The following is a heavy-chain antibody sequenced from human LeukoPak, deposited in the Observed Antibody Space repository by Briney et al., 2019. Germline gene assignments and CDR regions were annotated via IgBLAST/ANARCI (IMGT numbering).Heavy chain of an antibody. CDR2: INPTGGST. D-gene: IGHD1-26*01. V-gene: IGHV1-46*01. J-gene: IGHJ5*02. Sequence: ASVKASCKASGYTFTGYYMHWVRQAPGQGLEWMGLINPTGGSTGYAQKFQGRVTMTRDMSTSTDYMELSSLRSEDTAIYYCARDNSVGDNAWWFDPWGQGVLVTVSS. CDR1: GYTFTGYY. CDR3: ARDNSVGDNAWWFDP.